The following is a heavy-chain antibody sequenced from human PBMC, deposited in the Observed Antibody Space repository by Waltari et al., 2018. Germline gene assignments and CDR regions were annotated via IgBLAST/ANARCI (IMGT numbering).Heavy chain of an antibody. CDR3: AKSGPEGVATAGNVH. Sequence: VQLVESGGALVQLGESLSLSCAASGFTYNNFQMNWGRQAPWRGLELVAYISSSGATMYYADSLRGRFTISRDNARSSLFLQMTSLRAEDTAMYFCAKSGPEGVATAGNVHWGQGTLVTV. J-gene: IGHJ1*01. CDR1: GFTYNNFQ. D-gene: IGHD6-13*01. CDR2: ISSSGATM. V-gene: IGHV3-48*03.